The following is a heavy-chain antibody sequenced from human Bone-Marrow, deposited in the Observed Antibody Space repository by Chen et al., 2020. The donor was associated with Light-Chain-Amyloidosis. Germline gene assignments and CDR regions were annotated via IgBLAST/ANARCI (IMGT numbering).Heavy chain of an antibody. V-gene: IGHV1-18*01. CDR1: GYTFTSYG. Sequence: QVQLVQSGAEVKKPGASVKVSCKASGYTFTSYGISWVRQAPGQGLEWMGWISAYNGNTNYAQRLQGRVTMTTDTSTSTAYMERRSLRSDDTAVYYCARDSNWNYRDYYYYGMDVWGQGTTVTVSS. J-gene: IGHJ6*02. CDR3: ARDSNWNYRDYYYYGMDV. D-gene: IGHD1-7*01. CDR2: ISAYNGNT.